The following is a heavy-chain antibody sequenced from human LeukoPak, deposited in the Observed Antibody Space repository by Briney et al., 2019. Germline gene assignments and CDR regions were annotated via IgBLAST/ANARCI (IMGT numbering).Heavy chain of an antibody. CDR2: ISSSSSYI. D-gene: IGHD3-10*01. J-gene: IGHJ6*03. Sequence: GSLRLSCAASGFTFSSYSMNWVRQAPGKGPEWVSSISSSSSYIDYADSVKGRFTISRDNAKNSLYLQMNSLRAEDTAVYYCARAVYDSGSYLMDVWGKGTTVTVSS. CDR1: GFTFSSYS. V-gene: IGHV3-21*01. CDR3: ARAVYDSGSYLMDV.